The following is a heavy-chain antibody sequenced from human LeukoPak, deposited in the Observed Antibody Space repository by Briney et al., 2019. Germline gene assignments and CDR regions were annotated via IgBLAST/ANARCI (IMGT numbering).Heavy chain of an antibody. Sequence: SSETLSLTCTVSGVSISPYYWSWLRQSPGKGLEWIGYISYSGSTKNNPSLKSRVTISVDTSKNQFSLKLTSVTAADTAVYYCAKEGAESFPDAFDIWGPGTLITVSS. CDR1: GVSISPYY. J-gene: IGHJ3*02. D-gene: IGHD3-10*01. CDR3: AKEGAESFPDAFDI. CDR2: ISYSGST. V-gene: IGHV4-59*01.